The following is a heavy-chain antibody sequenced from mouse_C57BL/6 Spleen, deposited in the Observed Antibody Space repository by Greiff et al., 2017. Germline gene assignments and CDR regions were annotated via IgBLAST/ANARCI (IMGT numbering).Heavy chain of an antibody. D-gene: IGHD1-1*01. J-gene: IGHJ2*01. Sequence: EVKLVESGGDLVKPGGSLKLSCAASGFTFSSYGMSWVRQTPDKRLEWVATISSGGSYTYYPDSVKGRFTISRDNAKNTLYLQMSSLKSEDTGMYYCARLYYGSRGFGYWGQGTTLKVSA. V-gene: IGHV5-6*01. CDR2: ISSGGSYT. CDR3: ARLYYGSRGFGY. CDR1: GFTFSSYG.